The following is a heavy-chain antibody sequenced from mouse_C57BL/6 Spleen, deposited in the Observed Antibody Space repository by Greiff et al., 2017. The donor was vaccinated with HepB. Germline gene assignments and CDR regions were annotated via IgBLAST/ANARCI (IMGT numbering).Heavy chain of an antibody. Sequence: VQLQQSGPELVKPGASVKMSCKASGYTFTDYYMHWVKQKPGKGLEWIGEIYPGSGNTYYNEKFKGKATLTADTSSSTAYMQLSSLTSEDSAVYFCARVPLRNYAMDYWGQGTSVTVSS. J-gene: IGHJ4*01. V-gene: IGHV1-83*01. D-gene: IGHD2-12*01. CDR3: RVPLRNYAMDY. CDR1: YTFTDYYM. CDR2: YPGSGNTY.